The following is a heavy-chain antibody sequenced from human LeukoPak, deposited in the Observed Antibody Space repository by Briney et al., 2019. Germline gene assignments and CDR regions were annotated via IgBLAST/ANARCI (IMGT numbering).Heavy chain of an antibody. CDR3: ARGIVGATKGAGAFDY. V-gene: IGHV4-39*07. Sequence: SETLSLTCTVPGGSISSSSYYWGWIRQPPGKGLEWIGSIYYSGSTYYNPSLKSRVTISVDTSKNQFSLKLSSVTAADTAVYYCARGIVGATKGAGAFDYWGQGTLVTVSS. J-gene: IGHJ4*02. D-gene: IGHD1-26*01. CDR2: IYYSGST. CDR1: GGSISSSSYY.